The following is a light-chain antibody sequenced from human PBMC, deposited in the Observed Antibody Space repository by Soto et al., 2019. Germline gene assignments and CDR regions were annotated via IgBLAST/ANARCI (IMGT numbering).Light chain of an antibody. CDR2: KAS. CDR3: QQGDSFPFT. Sequence: DIQMTQSPSTLSASVGDRVTITCRASQSISSWLAWYQQKPGKAPNLLIYKASSLESGVPSRFSGSGSGTEFTLTISSLQPDDFATYFCQQGDSFPFTFGGGTKVEI. V-gene: IGKV1-5*03. J-gene: IGKJ4*01. CDR1: QSISSW.